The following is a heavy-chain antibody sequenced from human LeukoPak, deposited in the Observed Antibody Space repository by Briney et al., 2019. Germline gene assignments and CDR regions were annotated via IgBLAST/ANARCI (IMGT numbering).Heavy chain of an antibody. V-gene: IGHV3-23*01. J-gene: IGHJ4*02. CDR1: GFPFSSYV. D-gene: IGHD2-2*03. Sequence: GGSLRLSCAASGFPFSSYVMGWVRQAPGKGLEWVSTISDSIGSTYYADSVKDRFTISRDNSKNTLYLQMNSLRAEDTAVYYCATLGYCTSTSCSLVHWGQGTLVTVSS. CDR2: ISDSIGST. CDR3: ATLGYCTSTSCSLVH.